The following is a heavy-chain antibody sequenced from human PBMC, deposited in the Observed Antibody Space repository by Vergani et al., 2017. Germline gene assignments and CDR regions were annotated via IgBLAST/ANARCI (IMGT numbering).Heavy chain of an antibody. Sequence: EVQLLESGGGLVQPGGSLRLSCEASGFSFPGYAMSWVRQAPGKGLEWVSSVSGSSATPYYADSVKGRFTISRDNSKNTLYLQMNSLRAEDTAVYYCAKRSVTMVRGVAYYYGMDVWGQGTTVTVSS. CDR2: VSGSSATP. J-gene: IGHJ6*02. D-gene: IGHD3-10*01. CDR1: GFSFPGYA. V-gene: IGHV3-23*01. CDR3: AKRSVTMVRGVAYYYGMDV.